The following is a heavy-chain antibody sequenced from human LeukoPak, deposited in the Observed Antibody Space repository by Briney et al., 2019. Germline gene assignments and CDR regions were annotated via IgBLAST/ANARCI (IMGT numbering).Heavy chain of an antibody. J-gene: IGHJ6*03. Sequence: NAGGSLRLSCAASGFTFSSYSMNWVRQAPGKGLEWVSSISSSSSYIYNADSVKGRFTISRDNAKNSLYLQMNSLRAEDTAVYYCARDGGPDIVVVPAAIRDYYYYYYMDVWGKGTTVTVSS. D-gene: IGHD2-2*02. CDR3: ARDGGPDIVVVPAAIRDYYYYYYMDV. V-gene: IGHV3-21*01. CDR2: ISSSSSYI. CDR1: GFTFSSYS.